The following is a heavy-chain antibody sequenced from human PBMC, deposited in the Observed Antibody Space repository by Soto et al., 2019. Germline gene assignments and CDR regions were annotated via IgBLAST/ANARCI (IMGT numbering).Heavy chain of an antibody. CDR3: TRTVKRQQDTKGDDAFDL. Sequence: EVQLVESGGGSVQPGGSLRLSCTASGFTFSSYDMHWVRQSTKKGLELVATSGFPGGAWYPDAVKGQFTISRENAWNSLYLHMNSLTDGDTAVYYCTRTVKRQQDTKGDDAFDLWGQGTVVTDS. D-gene: IGHD6-13*01. V-gene: IGHV3-13*01. CDR2: SGFPGGA. CDR1: GFTFSSYD. J-gene: IGHJ3*01.